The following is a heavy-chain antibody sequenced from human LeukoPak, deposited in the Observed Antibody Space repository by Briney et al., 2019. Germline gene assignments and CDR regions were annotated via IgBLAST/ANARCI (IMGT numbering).Heavy chain of an antibody. J-gene: IGHJ4*02. V-gene: IGHV3-64D*06. Sequence: GGSLRLSCSASGFTFSSYAMHWVRQAPGKGLEYVSAISSNGGRTYYADSVKGRFTISRDNSKNTLYLQMSSLRAEDTAVYYCVKDGESYYDILTGYSPDYWGQGTLVTVSS. CDR1: GFTFSSYA. CDR3: VKDGESYYDILTGYSPDY. D-gene: IGHD3-9*01. CDR2: ISSNGGRT.